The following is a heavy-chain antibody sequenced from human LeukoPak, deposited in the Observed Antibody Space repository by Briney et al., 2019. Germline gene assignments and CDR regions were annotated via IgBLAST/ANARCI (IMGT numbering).Heavy chain of an antibody. CDR1: GGSISSNY. D-gene: IGHD2-15*01. Sequence: PSETLSPTCTVSGGSISSNYWSWIRQPPGKGLEWIGYIYYSGSTNYNPSLKSRVTISVDTSKNQFSLKLSSVTAADTAVYYCARDRGYCSGGSCYHYFDYWGQGTLVTVSS. CDR3: ARDRGYCSGGSCYHYFDY. CDR2: IYYSGST. V-gene: IGHV4-59*01. J-gene: IGHJ4*02.